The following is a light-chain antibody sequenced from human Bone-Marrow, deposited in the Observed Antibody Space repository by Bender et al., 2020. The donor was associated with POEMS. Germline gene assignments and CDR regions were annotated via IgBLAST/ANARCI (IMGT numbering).Light chain of an antibody. CDR3: VAWDASLNGWV. CDR1: RSNIGAGYV. J-gene: IGLJ3*02. Sequence: QSVLTQPPSVSGAPGQRVTISCTGSRSNIGAGYVVHWYQQFPGSAPKLLINGNSNRLSGVPDRFSGSKSGTSASLAITGLQSDDEAIYFCVAWDASLNGWVFGGGTKLTVL. V-gene: IGLV1-50*01. CDR2: GNS.